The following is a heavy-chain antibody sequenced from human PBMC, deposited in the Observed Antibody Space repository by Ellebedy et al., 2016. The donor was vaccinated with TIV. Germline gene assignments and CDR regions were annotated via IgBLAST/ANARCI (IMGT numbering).Heavy chain of an antibody. J-gene: IGHJ4*02. V-gene: IGHV1-8*01. Sequence: ASVKVSCKASGHTFTSYDINWVRQATGQGLEWMGWMNPNSGNTGYAQKFQGRVTMTRDTSISTAYMELSSLRAEDTAVYYCARAISLVRGVISYWGQGTLVSVSS. D-gene: IGHD3-10*01. CDR2: MNPNSGNT. CDR3: ARAISLVRGVISY. CDR1: GHTFTSYD.